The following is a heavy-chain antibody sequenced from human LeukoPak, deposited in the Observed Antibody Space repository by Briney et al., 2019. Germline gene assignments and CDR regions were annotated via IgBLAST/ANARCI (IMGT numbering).Heavy chain of an antibody. CDR1: GDSINSYY. Sequence: PSETLSLTCTVSGDSINSYYWSWIRQPPGKGLEWIEYIYYSGSTSYNPSLKSRVTISVDTSKKQFSLKLSSVTAADTAVYYCASTTYRRGRYNFDFWGQGTLVTVSS. D-gene: IGHD6-19*01. V-gene: IGHV4-59*01. J-gene: IGHJ4*02. CDR2: IYYSGST. CDR3: ASTTYRRGRYNFDF.